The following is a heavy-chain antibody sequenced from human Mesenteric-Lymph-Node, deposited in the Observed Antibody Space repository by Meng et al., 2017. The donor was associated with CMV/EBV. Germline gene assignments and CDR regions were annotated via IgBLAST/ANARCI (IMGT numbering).Heavy chain of an antibody. D-gene: IGHD2-15*01. CDR3: ARGSDIPVNNY. CDR1: GGSFSGYY. J-gene: IGHJ4*02. CDR2: INHSGVP. Sequence: QVQLQQWGAGLLKPSETLSHTCAVYGGSFSGYYWSWIRQPPGKGLEWIGEINHSGVPNYNPSLKSRVTISLDRSKNQFSLKLSSVTAEDTAVYYCARGSDIPVNNYWGQGTLVTVSS. V-gene: IGHV4-34*01.